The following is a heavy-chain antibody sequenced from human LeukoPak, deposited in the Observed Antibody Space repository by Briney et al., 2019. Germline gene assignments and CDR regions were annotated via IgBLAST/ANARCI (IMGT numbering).Heavy chain of an antibody. D-gene: IGHD1-26*01. CDR3: ARKSGTHTAYGMDV. CDR1: GFIFNSYE. V-gene: IGHV3-48*03. Sequence: PGGSLRLSCAASGFIFNSYEMTWVRQAPGKGLEWVSYISSSGGTMYYSDSVKGRFTISRDNAKNSLYLQMNSLRAEDTALYYCARKSGTHTAYGMDVWGQGTTVTVSS. CDR2: ISSSGGTM. J-gene: IGHJ6*02.